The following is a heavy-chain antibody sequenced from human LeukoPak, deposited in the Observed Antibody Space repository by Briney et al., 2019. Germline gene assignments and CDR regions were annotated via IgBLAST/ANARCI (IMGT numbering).Heavy chain of an antibody. CDR1: GFTFSSYA. V-gene: IGHV3-23*01. J-gene: IGHJ4*02. D-gene: IGHD2-2*01. CDR3: AKMAKTSRDY. CDR2: ITDTGGAT. Sequence: GGSLRLSCAASGFTFSSYAMSWVRQAPGKGLEWVSTITDTGGATYYADSVKGRFTISRDNSKSTLCLQMDSLRADDTAVYYCAKMAKTSRDYWGQGTLVTVSS.